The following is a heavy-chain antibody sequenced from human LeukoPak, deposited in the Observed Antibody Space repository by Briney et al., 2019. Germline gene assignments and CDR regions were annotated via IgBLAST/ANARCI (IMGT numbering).Heavy chain of an antibody. CDR3: ARHFTSRGSRFDP. V-gene: IGHV4-34*01. D-gene: IGHD2-2*01. Sequence: PSETLSLTCAVYGGSFSGYYWSWIRQPPGKGLEWIGEINHSGSTNYNPTLKSRVTISVDTSKNQFSLKVNSVTAADTAMYYCARHFTSRGSRFDPWGQGTLVTVSS. CDR2: INHSGST. CDR1: GGSFSGYY. J-gene: IGHJ5*02.